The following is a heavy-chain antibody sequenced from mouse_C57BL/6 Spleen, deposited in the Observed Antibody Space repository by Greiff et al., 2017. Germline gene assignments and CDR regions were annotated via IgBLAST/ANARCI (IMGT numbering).Heavy chain of an antibody. D-gene: IGHD1-1*01. Sequence: QVQLQQPGAELVKPGASVKMSCKASGYTFTSYWITWVKQRPGQGLEWIGDIYPGSGSTNYNEQFKSKATLTVDTSSSTTYMQLSSLTSEESACDCCDRRTVVAVDYWGQGTTLTVSS. V-gene: IGHV1-55*01. CDR2: IYPGSGST. CDR3: DRRTVVAVDY. CDR1: GYTFTSYW. J-gene: IGHJ2*01.